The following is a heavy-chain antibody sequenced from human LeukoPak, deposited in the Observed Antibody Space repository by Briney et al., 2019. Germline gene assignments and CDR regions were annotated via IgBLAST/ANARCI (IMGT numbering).Heavy chain of an antibody. CDR3: ARHKVPLVNAFDI. CDR2: IYYSGST. Sequence: GSLRLSCAASGFTFSSYWMRWIRQPPGKGLEWIGYIYYSGSTNYNPSLKSRVTISVDTSKNQFSLKLSSVTAADTAVYYCARHKVPLVNAFDIWGQGTMVTVSS. D-gene: IGHD3-9*01. CDR1: GFTFSSYW. V-gene: IGHV4-59*08. J-gene: IGHJ3*02.